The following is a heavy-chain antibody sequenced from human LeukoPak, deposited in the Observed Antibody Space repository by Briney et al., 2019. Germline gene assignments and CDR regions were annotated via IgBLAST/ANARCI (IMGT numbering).Heavy chain of an antibody. CDR2: VYTSGST. J-gene: IGHJ3*02. CDR3: ARDGRLEFAFDI. CDR1: GGSISSYY. V-gene: IGHV4-4*07. Sequence: SETLSLTCTVSGGSISSYYWSWIRQPAGKGLEWIGRVYTSGSTNYNPSLKSRVTMSVDTSKNQFSLKLSSVTAADTAVYYCARDGRLEFAFDIWGQGTMVTVSS.